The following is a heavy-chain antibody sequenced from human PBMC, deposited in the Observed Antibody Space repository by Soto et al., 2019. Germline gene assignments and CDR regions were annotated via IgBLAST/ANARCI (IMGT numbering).Heavy chain of an antibody. J-gene: IGHJ6*02. CDR2: ILNDGSNR. CDR3: ARDDEYSGNGMDV. V-gene: IGHV3-33*01. Sequence: QVQLVESGGGVVQPGRSLRLSCAASGFTFSNYGMQWVRQAPGKGLEWVAVILNDGSNRYHADSVTDRFTISRDNSKNMLYLQMNSLRAEDTAVYYCARDDEYSGNGMDVWGQGTTVTVS. CDR1: GFTFSNYG. D-gene: IGHD3-10*01.